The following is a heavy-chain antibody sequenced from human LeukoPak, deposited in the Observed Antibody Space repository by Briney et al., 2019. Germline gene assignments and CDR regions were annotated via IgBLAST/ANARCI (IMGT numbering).Heavy chain of an antibody. J-gene: IGHJ4*02. CDR2: IHTSGTM. D-gene: IGHD3-22*01. CDR3: ARGILRDYYDSSGFYHRGGVGY. CDR1: GGSVSTGSYY. Sequence: SETLSLTCTVSGGSVSTGSYYWSWIRQPAGRGLEWIGHIHTSGTMNYNASLKSRVRISVETSKNQFSLRLSSVTAADTAMYFCARGILRDYYDSSGFYHRGGVGYWGQGTLVTVSS. V-gene: IGHV4-61*09.